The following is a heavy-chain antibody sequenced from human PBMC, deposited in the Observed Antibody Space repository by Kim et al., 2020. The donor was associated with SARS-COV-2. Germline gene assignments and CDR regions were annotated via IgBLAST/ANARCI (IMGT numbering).Heavy chain of an antibody. CDR3: AGDPWSRLRGLTYSYYGRDV. V-gene: IGHV3-30-3*01. D-gene: IGHD3-10*01. J-gene: IGHJ6*02. CDR2: ISYDGSNK. Sequence: GGSLRLSCAASGFTFSSCAIHWVPQAPGKGLEWVAFISYDGSNKNSADSVKGRFTISRENSKNTLYLQMNRLRAEETALYYFAGDPWSRLRGLTYSYYGRDVWGQGTTVTVSS. CDR1: GFTFSSCA.